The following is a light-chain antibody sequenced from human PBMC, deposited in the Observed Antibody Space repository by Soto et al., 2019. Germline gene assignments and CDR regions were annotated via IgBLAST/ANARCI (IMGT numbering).Light chain of an antibody. CDR3: AACDDSLSGVV. CDR2: RNN. J-gene: IGLJ2*01. Sequence: QSVLTQPPSASGTPGQRVTISCSGSSSNIGSNYVYWYQQLPGTAPKLLIYRNNQRPSGVTDRFSGSKSGTSASIAISGLQSEDEADYYCAACDDSLSGVVFGGGTKLTVL. V-gene: IGLV1-47*01. CDR1: SSNIGSNY.